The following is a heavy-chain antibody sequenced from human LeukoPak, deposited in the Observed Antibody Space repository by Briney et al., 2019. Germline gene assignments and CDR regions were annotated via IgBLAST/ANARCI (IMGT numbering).Heavy chain of an antibody. D-gene: IGHD3-10*01. CDR3: ARDTWFGNYYLDV. V-gene: IGHV1-2*02. CDR1: GYIFTAYY. J-gene: IGHJ6*03. Sequence: GASVKVSCKASGYIFTAYYVHWVRQAPGQGLEWMGWIHPKSGDTNFAQRFQGRVTLTSGTTLNTIYVELSGLRSDDTAIYYCARDTWFGNYYLDVWGSGTTVTVSS. CDR2: IHPKSGDT.